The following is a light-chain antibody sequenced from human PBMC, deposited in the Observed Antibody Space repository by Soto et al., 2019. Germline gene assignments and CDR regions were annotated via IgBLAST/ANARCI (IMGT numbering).Light chain of an antibody. V-gene: IGKV3-15*01. J-gene: IGKJ1*01. Sequence: EIVMTQSPATLSVTPGESATLSCRASQSVSSDLAWYQQKPGQAPRRLIYGASTWATGIPPRFSGSGSGTEFTLTISSLQSEDFAVYYCQQYKTWPRTFGQGTKVDI. CDR1: QSVSSD. CDR3: QQYKTWPRT. CDR2: GAS.